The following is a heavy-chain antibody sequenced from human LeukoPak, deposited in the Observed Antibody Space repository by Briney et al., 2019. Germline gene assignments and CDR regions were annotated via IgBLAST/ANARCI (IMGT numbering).Heavy chain of an antibody. J-gene: IGHJ4*02. D-gene: IGHD6-13*01. CDR1: GGSFSSYY. CDR3: ATSATAAAPDY. V-gene: IGHV4-34*01. CDR2: INHSGST. Sequence: PSETLSLTCALYGGSFSSYYWSWIRHPPGKGLEWIGEINHSGSTNYNPSLKSRVTISVDTSKNQFSLKLSSVTAADTAVYYCATSATAAAPDYWGQGTLVTVSS.